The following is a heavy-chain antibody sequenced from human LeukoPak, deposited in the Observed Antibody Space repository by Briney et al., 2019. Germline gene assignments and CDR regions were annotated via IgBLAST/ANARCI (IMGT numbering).Heavy chain of an antibody. V-gene: IGHV3-74*01. D-gene: IGHD6-25*01. CDR1: GFTFSSYW. CDR3: ARDAYSSVDY. Sequence: PGGSLRLSCAASGFTFSSYWMHWVRQAPGKGLVWVSRINSDATIISYADSVKGRFTISRDNAKNSLYLQMNSLRAEDTAVYYCARDAYSSVDYWGQGTLVTVSS. J-gene: IGHJ4*02. CDR2: INSDATII.